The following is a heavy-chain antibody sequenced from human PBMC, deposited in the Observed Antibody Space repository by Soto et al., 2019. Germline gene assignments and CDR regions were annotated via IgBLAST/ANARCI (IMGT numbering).Heavy chain of an antibody. CDR2: IYHTVNT. V-gene: IGHV4-59*11. D-gene: IGHD2-15*01. Sequence: QVQLQESGPRLVKPSETLSLTCSVSGVSIGSHFWSWIRRAPGKGPELVGYIYHTVNTNYNPALKSRVTISMDTSENQLSLQLSSVTAADTAVYYCARLQYTVVTALDIWGQGTMVTVSS. CDR1: GVSIGSHF. J-gene: IGHJ3*02. CDR3: ARLQYTVVTALDI.